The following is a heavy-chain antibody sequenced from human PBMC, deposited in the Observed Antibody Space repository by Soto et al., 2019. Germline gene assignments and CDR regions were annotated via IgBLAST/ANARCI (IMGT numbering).Heavy chain of an antibody. CDR2: ISAYNGDTET. CDR1: GYTFSTYG. J-gene: IGHJ4*02. CDR3: AREAAVMAAAGPDY. V-gene: IGHV1-18*01. D-gene: IGHD6-13*01. Sequence: ASVKVSCKASGYTFSTYGISWLRQAPGQGLEWMGWISAYNGDTETNYAQKFQGRVTMTTDTSTSAAYMELRNLRSDDTAVYYCAREAAVMAAAGPDYWGQGTLVTVPQ.